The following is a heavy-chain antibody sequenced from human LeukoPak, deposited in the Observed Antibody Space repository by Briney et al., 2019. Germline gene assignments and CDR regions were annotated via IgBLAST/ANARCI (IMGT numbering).Heavy chain of an antibody. J-gene: IGHJ4*02. CDR3: ATYRQVLLPFES. CDR1: GFTFSSYA. V-gene: IGHV3-23*01. CDR2: ISVSGFST. D-gene: IGHD2-8*02. Sequence: TGGSLRLSCAASGFTFSSYAMNWVRQAPGKGLEWVSVISVSGFSTYYADSVKGRFTISRDTSKNTLYLQMNSLRAEDTAIYYCATYRQVLLPFESWGQGTLVTVSS.